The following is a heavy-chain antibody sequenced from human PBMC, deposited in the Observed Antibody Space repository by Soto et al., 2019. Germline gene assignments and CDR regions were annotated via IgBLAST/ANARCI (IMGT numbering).Heavy chain of an antibody. CDR1: GYTFTSYD. D-gene: IGHD3-22*01. CDR2: MNPNSGNT. CDR3: ARVGGYDYYDSSGYGHFFDY. J-gene: IGHJ4*01. V-gene: IGHV1-8*02. Sequence: GASGKVPCKASGYTFTSYDINWVRKATGQRLEWMGWMNPNSGNTGYAQKFQGRVTMTRNTSISTAYMELSSLRSEDTAVYYCARVGGYDYYDSSGYGHFFDYWGSGTLVTVSS.